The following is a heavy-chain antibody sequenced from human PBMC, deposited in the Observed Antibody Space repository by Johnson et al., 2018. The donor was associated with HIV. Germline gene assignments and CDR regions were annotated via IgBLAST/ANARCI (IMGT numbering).Heavy chain of an antibody. D-gene: IGHD3-22*01. J-gene: IGHJ3*02. CDR2: ISYDGNNK. Sequence: QVQLVESGGGVVQPGRSLRLSCAASGFTFSAYGIHWVRQAPGKGLEWVTFISYDGNNKYYADSVKGRFPLSSDNSKNTVYLQMNGLSSEDTVLYFCAKDPSGYVTMIVVARGAFDILGQGTMVSVSS. CDR3: AKDPSGYVTMIVVARGAFDI. V-gene: IGHV3-30*18. CDR1: GFTFSAYG.